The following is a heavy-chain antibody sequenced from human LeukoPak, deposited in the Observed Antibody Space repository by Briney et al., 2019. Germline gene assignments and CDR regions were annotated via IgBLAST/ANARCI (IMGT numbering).Heavy chain of an antibody. V-gene: IGHV6-1*01. CDR1: GDSVSSNSAA. J-gene: IGHJ6*02. D-gene: IGHD6-19*01. CDR2: TYYRSKWYN. Sequence: SQTLSLTCAISGDSVSSNSAAWNWIRQSPSRGLEWLGRTYYRSKWYNDYAVSVKSRITINPDTSKNQFSLQLNSVTPEDTAVYYCARDKRSLYSSGWYRDYYYGMDVWGQGTTVTVSS. CDR3: ARDKRSLYSSGWYRDYYYGMDV.